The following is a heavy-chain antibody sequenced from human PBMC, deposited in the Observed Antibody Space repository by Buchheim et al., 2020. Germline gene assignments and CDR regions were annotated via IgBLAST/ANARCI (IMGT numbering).Heavy chain of an antibody. J-gene: IGHJ3*02. V-gene: IGHV3-30-3*01. CDR1: GFTFSSYA. CDR2: ISYDGSNK. CDR3: ARGRFGELLNNAFDI. Sequence: QVQLVESGGGVVQPGRSLRLSCAASGFTFSSYAMHWVRQAPGKGLEWVAVISYDGSNKYYADSVKGRFTISRDNSKNTLYLQMNSLRAEDTAVYYCARGRFGELLNNAFDIWGQGT. D-gene: IGHD3-10*01.